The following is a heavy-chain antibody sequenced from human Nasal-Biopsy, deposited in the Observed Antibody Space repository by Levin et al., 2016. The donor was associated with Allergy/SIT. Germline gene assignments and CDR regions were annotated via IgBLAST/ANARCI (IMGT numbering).Heavy chain of an antibody. Sequence: GESLKISCAASGYTFADYNMHWVRQVPGKGLEWVSLIAWDGFKTFYADSVKGRFTISRDISKNFLYLQMDSLTTDDTALYYCVKDQYSGNYDGHGLHAWGQGTMVTVSS. CDR2: IAWDGFKT. D-gene: IGHD1-26*01. V-gene: IGHV3-43*01. J-gene: IGHJ3*01. CDR3: VKDQYSGNYDGHGLHA. CDR1: GYTFADYN.